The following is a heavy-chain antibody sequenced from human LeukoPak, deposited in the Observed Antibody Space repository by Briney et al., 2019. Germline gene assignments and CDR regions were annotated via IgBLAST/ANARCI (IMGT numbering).Heavy chain of an antibody. V-gene: IGHV1-18*01. CDR3: ARDFTERRIDL. J-gene: IGHJ5*02. Sequence: ASVKVSCKASGYTFTSYGISWVRQAPGQGLEWMGWISAYNGNTNYTQKLQGRVTMTRDTAISTAYLELRGLRFDDTAVYYCARDFTERRIDLWGQGTLITVSA. CDR2: ISAYNGNT. CDR1: GYTFTSYG. D-gene: IGHD2/OR15-2a*01.